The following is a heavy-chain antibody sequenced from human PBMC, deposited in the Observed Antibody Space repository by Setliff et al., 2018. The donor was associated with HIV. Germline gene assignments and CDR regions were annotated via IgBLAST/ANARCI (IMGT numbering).Heavy chain of an antibody. CDR3: AREKGHSGYDAAKPYYYMDV. Sequence: GGSLRLSCAASGLSFTSDWMSWVRQAPGKGLEWVANIKQNGSEKYYVDSVKGRFTISRDNAKNSLYLQMNSLRAEDTAVYYCAREKGHSGYDAAKPYYYMDVWGTGTTVTVSS. D-gene: IGHD5-12*01. J-gene: IGHJ6*03. V-gene: IGHV3-7*03. CDR1: GLSFTSDW. CDR2: IKQNGSEK.